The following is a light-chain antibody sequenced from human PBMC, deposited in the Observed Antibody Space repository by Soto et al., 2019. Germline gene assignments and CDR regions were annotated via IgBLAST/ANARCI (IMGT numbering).Light chain of an antibody. CDR1: QGISSY. V-gene: IGKV1-9*01. CDR2: AAS. Sequence: LTQSPATLSSSPGERATLSCRASQGISSYLAWYQQKPGKAPKLLIYAASTLQSGVPSRFSGSGSGTDFTLTISSLQPEDFATYYCQQLNSYPTFGQGTRLEIK. CDR3: QQLNSYPT. J-gene: IGKJ5*01.